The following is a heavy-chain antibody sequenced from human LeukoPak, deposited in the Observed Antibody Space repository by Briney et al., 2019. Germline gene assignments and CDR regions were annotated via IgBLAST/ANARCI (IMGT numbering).Heavy chain of an antibody. D-gene: IGHD3-9*01. V-gene: IGHV1-69*13. CDR3: LIVNFDWLLYSVY. CDR2: IIPIFGTA. J-gene: IGHJ4*02. CDR1: GGTFSSYA. Sequence: SVKVSCKASGGTFSSYAISWVRQAPGQGLEWMGGIIPIFGTANYAQKFQGRVTITADESTSTAYMELSSLRSEDTAVYYCLIVNFDWLLYSVYWGQGTLVTVSS.